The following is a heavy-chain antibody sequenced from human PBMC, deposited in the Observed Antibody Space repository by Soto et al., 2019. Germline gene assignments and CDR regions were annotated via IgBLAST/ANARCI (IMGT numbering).Heavy chain of an antibody. CDR3: AKDRVGYSSSWYYGYYYGMDV. CDR2: ISGSGGST. J-gene: IGHJ6*02. D-gene: IGHD6-13*01. V-gene: IGHV3-23*01. CDR1: GFTFSSYA. Sequence: EVQLLESGGGLVQPGGSLRLSCAASGFTFSSYAMSWVRQAPGKGLEWVSAISGSGGSTYYADSVKGRFTISRDNYKNTLYLQMNSLRAEDTAVYYCAKDRVGYSSSWYYGYYYGMDVWGQGTTVTVSS.